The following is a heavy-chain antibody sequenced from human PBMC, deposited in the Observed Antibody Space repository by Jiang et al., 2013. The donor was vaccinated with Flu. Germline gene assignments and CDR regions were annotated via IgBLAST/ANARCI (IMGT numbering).Heavy chain of an antibody. CDR3: ARRRGTNWYFREADC. D-gene: IGHD3-9*01. CDR1: GYTFSDFW. Sequence: GAEVKKPGESLKISCEGSGYTFSDFWIAWVRQMPGKGLEWMGIIYPGDSDTRYSPSFQGQVTISADKSTSTAYLQWSSLKASDTAMYYCARRRGTNWYFREADCWGQGTLVTVSS. V-gene: IGHV5-51*03. CDR2: IYPGDSDT. J-gene: IGHJ4*02.